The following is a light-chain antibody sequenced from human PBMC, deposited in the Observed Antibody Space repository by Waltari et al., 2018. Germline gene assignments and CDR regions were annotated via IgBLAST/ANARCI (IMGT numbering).Light chain of an antibody. Sequence: SVLTQPPSVSVAPGQRVTISCTGSSSNIGAGYDVHWYRQFPGTAPKLLISGNTNRPSGVPDRLSGSKYATSASLAITGLQAEDEADYYCQSYDSSLSGWVFGGGTKVTVL. CDR2: GNT. CDR3: QSYDSSLSGWV. J-gene: IGLJ3*02. V-gene: IGLV1-40*01. CDR1: SSNIGAGYD.